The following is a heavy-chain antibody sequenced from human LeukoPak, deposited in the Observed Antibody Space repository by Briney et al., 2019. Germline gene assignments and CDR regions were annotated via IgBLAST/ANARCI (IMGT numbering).Heavy chain of an antibody. CDR3: ARDRGYSGSNADYFDY. CDR2: INPNSGGT. CDR1: GYTFTGYY. D-gene: IGHD1-26*01. V-gene: IGHV1-2*02. Sequence: ASVKVSCKASGYTFTGYYMHWVRQAPGQGLEWMGWINPNSGGTNYAQKFQGRVTMTRDTSIGTAYMELSRLRSDDTAVYYCARDRGYSGSNADYFDYWGQGTLVTVSS. J-gene: IGHJ4*02.